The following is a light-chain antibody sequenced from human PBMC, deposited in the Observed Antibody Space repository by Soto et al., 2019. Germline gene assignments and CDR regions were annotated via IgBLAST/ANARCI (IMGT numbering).Light chain of an antibody. CDR1: QIVSSKF. CDR2: VAS. V-gene: IGKV3-20*01. CDR3: HQYGNAPHT. J-gene: IGKJ1*01. Sequence: DTVLTQSPGTLSLYPGERATLSCRTSQIVSSKFLAWYQQKPGQAPRLLIYVASIRATGTPDRFSGSGSGTDFTLTISRLEPEDFALYYCHQYGNAPHTFGPGTKVDIK.